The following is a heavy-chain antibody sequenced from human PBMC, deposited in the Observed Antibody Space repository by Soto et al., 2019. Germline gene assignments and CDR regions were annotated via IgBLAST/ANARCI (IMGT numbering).Heavy chain of an antibody. CDR2: IIPIFGSA. Sequence: QVQLVQSGAEVKKPGSSVKVSCKTSGGTFNSYIITWVRQAPGQGLEWMGGIIPIFGSADYAQKLQGRVTITAAESTSTAYMELSSLRSEDKAVYYCARAFARNTYYFDSWGQGTQVTVSS. J-gene: IGHJ4*02. CDR3: ARAFARNTYYFDS. CDR1: GGTFNSYI. D-gene: IGHD6-6*01. V-gene: IGHV1-69*01.